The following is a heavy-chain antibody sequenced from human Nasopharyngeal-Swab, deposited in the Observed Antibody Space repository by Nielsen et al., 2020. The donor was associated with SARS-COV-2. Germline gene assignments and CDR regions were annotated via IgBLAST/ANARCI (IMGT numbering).Heavy chain of an antibody. V-gene: IGHV4-4*07. CDR1: GGSISGYF. Sequence: SETLSLTCSVSGGSISGYFLSWIRQPAGEGLEWIGRVYTSGSTNYNPSLKSRVTISIDMSKNQFSLELRSETAADTAFYYCARSGTTKYGLDVWGQGTTVIVSS. CDR2: VYTSGST. D-gene: IGHD1-1*01. J-gene: IGHJ6*01. CDR3: ARSGTTKYGLDV.